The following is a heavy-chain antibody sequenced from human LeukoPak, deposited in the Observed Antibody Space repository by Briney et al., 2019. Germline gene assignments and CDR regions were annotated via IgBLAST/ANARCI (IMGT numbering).Heavy chain of an antibody. CDR3: ARHRYLRTDNWFDP. D-gene: IGHD3-10*02. V-gene: IGHV4-39*01. J-gene: IGHJ5*02. CDR2: IYYSGST. CDR1: GGSISSSSYY. Sequence: PSETLSLTCTVSGGSISSSSYYWGWIRQPPGKGLEWIGSIYYSGSTYYNPSLKSRVTISVDTSKNQFSLKLSSVTAADTAVYYCARHRYLRTDNWFDPWGQGTLVTVSS.